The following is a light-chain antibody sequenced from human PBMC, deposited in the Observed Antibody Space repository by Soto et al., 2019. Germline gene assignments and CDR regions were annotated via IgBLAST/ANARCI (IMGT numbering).Light chain of an antibody. V-gene: IGKV1-27*01. J-gene: IGKJ1*01. CDR1: QGIINS. CDR3: QKYNSAPWT. CDR2: AAS. Sequence: DMRITQSPCSLAASVLHGVTITCRSSQGIINSLAWYQQKPAKVPKLLIYAASTLQSGVPSRFSGSGSGTDFTLTISSLQPEDVATYYCQKYNSAPWTFGQGTKVDI.